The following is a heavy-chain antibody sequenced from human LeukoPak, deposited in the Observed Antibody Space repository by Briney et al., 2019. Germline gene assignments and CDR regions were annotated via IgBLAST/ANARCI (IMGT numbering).Heavy chain of an antibody. CDR2: IYYTGRA. D-gene: IGHD5-18*01. CDR3: ASAPLGNSFGYMAY. CDR1: GGSISSAGYY. J-gene: IGHJ4*02. V-gene: IGHV4-31*03. Sequence: SQTLSLTCIVSGGSISSAGYYWHWIRQHPTAGLEWIGHIYYTGRATYNPSVKSRVTISADTSKNQFSLKLNSVTAADTAVYFCASAPLGNSFGYMAYWGQGALVTVSS.